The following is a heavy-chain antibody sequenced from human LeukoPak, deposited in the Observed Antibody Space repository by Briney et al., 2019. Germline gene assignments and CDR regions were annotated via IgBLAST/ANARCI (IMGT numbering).Heavy chain of an antibody. V-gene: IGHV4-61*01. CDR1: GGSVSSGSYY. J-gene: IGHJ4*02. CDR2: IYYSGST. Sequence: AETLSLTCTVSGGSVSSGSYYWSWIRQPPGKGLEWIGYIYYSGSTNYNPSLKSRVTISVDTSKNQFSLKLGSVTAADTAVYYCARARVRDGSYDYWGQGTPVTVSS. CDR3: ARARVRDGSYDY. D-gene: IGHD5-24*01.